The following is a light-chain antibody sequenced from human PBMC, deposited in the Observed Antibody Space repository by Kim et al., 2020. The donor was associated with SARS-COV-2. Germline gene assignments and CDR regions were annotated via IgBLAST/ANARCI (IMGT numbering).Light chain of an antibody. V-gene: IGLV3-19*01. CDR1: SIRSYY. J-gene: IGLJ2*01. Sequence: VALGQTVRITCQGDSIRSYYATWYQQKPGQAPKVVIYGKDNRPSGIPDRFSGSNSGNTAYLTITGTQAGDEADYYCNSRDSNDNVVFGGGTKVTVL. CDR2: GKD. CDR3: NSRDSNDNVV.